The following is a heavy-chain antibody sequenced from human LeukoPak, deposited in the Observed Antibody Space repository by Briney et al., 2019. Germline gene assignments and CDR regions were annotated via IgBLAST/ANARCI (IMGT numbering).Heavy chain of an antibody. CDR2: INAYNGNT. CDR1: GYTFTSYG. Sequence: GASVKVSCKASGYTFTSYGFSWVRQAPGQGLEWMGWINAYNGNTNYAQKLQGRVTMTTDTSTSTAYMELRSLRFDDTAVYYCARRQGTTLSFDYWGLGTLVTVSS. CDR3: ARRQGTTLSFDY. J-gene: IGHJ4*02. D-gene: IGHD1-1*01. V-gene: IGHV1-18*01.